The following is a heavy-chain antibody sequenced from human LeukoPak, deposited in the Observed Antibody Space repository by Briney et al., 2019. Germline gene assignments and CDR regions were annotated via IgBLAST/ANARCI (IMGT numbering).Heavy chain of an antibody. V-gene: IGHV4-61*02. Sequence: SQTLSLTCTVSGGSISSGSYHWSWIRQPAGKGLEWIGRIYTSGSTNYNPSLKSRVTISVDTSKNQFSLKLSSVTAADTAVYYCARQYSYGALLDYWGQGTLVTVSS. D-gene: IGHD5-18*01. J-gene: IGHJ4*02. CDR1: GGSISSGSYH. CDR3: ARQYSYGALLDY. CDR2: IYTSGST.